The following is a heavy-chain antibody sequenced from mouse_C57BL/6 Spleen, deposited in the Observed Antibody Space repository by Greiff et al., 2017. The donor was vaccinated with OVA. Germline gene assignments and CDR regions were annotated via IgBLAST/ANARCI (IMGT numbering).Heavy chain of an antibody. V-gene: IGHV1-64*01. J-gene: IGHJ2*01. Sequence: QVQLKQPGAELVKPGASVKLSCKASGYTFTSYWMHWVKQRPGQGLEWIGMIHPNSGSTNYNEKFKSKATLTVDKSSSTAYMQLSSLTSEDSAVYYCARNDLDYFDYWGQGTTLTVSS. CDR3: ARNDLDYFDY. D-gene: IGHD2-4*01. CDR1: GYTFTSYW. CDR2: IHPNSGST.